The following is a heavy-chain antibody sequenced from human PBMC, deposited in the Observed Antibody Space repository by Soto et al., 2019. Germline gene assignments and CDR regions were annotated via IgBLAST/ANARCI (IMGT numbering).Heavy chain of an antibody. V-gene: IGHV3-33*03. Sequence: GGSLRLSCSASGCTFSSYAMHWVRQAPEKGLEWVAVMWYDGSNKYYADSVKGRFSISRDNSKNTLYLQMSSLTVEYTAVYYCVKGRNWASGSEYRGQGTLVTVSS. J-gene: IGHJ4*02. CDR2: MWYDGSNK. CDR3: VKGRNWASGSEY. D-gene: IGHD7-27*01. CDR1: GCTFSSYA.